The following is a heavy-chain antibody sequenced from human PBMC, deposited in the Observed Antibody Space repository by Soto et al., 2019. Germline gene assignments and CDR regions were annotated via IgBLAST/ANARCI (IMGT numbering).Heavy chain of an antibody. Sequence: QVQIQQGGAGLLKPSETLSLTCAVYVGSFSGYSWTWIRQSPGTGLEWIGDVNHRGSAKSHPSLKSRVTISVVTSKNQFSLKLKSVTAADTALYFCARAARPREQIVMTPATCYYIDYWGQGTLVTGSS. V-gene: IGHV4-34*02. CDR1: VGSFSGYS. J-gene: IGHJ4*02. CDR3: ARAARPREQIVMTPATCYYIDY. D-gene: IGHD2-21*01. CDR2: VNHRGSA.